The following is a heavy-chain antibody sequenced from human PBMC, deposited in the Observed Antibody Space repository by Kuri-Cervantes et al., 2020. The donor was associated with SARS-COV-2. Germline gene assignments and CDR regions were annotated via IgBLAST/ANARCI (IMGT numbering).Heavy chain of an antibody. D-gene: IGHD3-3*01. Sequence: GESLKISCAASGFTFSSYRMNWVRQAPGKGLEWVAFISYDGGNKYYADSVKGRFTISRDNSKNTLYLQMNSLRAEDTAVYFCARGEVGEAYYDFWSGYYSGCVDYWGQGTLVTVSS. CDR2: ISYDGGNK. J-gene: IGHJ4*02. V-gene: IGHV3-30-3*01. CDR3: ARGEVGEAYYDFWSGYYSGCVDY. CDR1: GFTFSSYR.